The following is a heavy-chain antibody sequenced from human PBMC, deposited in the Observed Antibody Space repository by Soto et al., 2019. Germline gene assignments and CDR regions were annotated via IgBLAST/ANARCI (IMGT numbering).Heavy chain of an antibody. J-gene: IGHJ4*02. V-gene: IGHV4-59*01. CDR3: ARRWGGTFDY. CDR1: GGSISSYY. CDR2: IYYSGST. Sequence: SETLSLTCTFSGGSISSYYWSWIRQPPGKGLEWIGYIYYSGSTNYNPSLKSRVTVSVDTSKNQFSLKLSSVTAADTAVYYCARRWGGTFDYWGQGTLVTVSS. D-gene: IGHD2-21*01.